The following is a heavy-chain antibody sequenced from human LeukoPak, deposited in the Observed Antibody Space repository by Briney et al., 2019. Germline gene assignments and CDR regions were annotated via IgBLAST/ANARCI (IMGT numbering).Heavy chain of an antibody. CDR1: GFTFSNNW. V-gene: IGHV3-7*01. D-gene: IGHD2-2*01. CDR2: IKQDGSET. J-gene: IGHJ1*01. Sequence: GGSLRLSCAASGFTFSNNWMTWVRQAPGKGLEWVANIKQDGSETYYADSVKGRFTISRDIAKNSLYLQMNSLEAEDTAVYYCATYSSSDAREFQHWGQGTLVTVSA. CDR3: ATYSSSDAREFQH.